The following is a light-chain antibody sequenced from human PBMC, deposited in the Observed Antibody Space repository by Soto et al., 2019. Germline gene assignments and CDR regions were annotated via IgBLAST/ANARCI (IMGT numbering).Light chain of an antibody. CDR2: AAS. CDR1: QGISTY. J-gene: IGKJ2*01. V-gene: IGKV1-39*01. Sequence: DIQMTQSPSSLSASVGDRVTITCRASQGISTYLNWYQQKPGKAPKLLIYAASSLQSGVPSRFSGSGSETDFTITISSLQPEDCETYDGQQSYSTPYTFGQGTKVDIK. CDR3: QQSYSTPYT.